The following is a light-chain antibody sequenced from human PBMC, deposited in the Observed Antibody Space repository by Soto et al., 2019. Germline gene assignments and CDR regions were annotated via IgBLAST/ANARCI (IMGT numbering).Light chain of an antibody. CDR1: QSISNY. CDR3: QQSYNTPLT. J-gene: IGKJ1*01. Sequence: DIQMTQSPPSLSASVGDRVTVTCRASQSISNYLSWYQQMPGKAPKLLIFAASTLRSGVSSRFSGSGSGTDFTLTISSLHPEDFATYYCQQSYNTPLTFGQGTNVEIK. CDR2: AAS. V-gene: IGKV1-39*01.